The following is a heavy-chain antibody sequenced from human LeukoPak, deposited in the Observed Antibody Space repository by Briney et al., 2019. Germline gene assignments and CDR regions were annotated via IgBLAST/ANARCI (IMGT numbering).Heavy chain of an antibody. J-gene: IGHJ4*02. Sequence: ASVKVSCKASGYTFTGYYMHWVRQAPGQGLEWMGRINPNSGGTNYAQKFQGRVTITADESTSTAYMELSSLRSEDTAVYYCASSQYYYDSSGYYFDYWGQGTLVTVSS. V-gene: IGHV1-2*06. CDR1: GYTFTGYY. CDR2: INPNSGGT. D-gene: IGHD3-22*01. CDR3: ASSQYYYDSSGYYFDY.